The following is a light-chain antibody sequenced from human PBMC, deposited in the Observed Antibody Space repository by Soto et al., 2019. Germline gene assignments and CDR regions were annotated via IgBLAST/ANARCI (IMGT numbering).Light chain of an antibody. J-gene: IGLJ2*01. V-gene: IGLV2-11*01. CDR2: DVS. CDR3: SSFAGSPVV. Sequence: QSALTQPRSVSGSPGQSVTISCTGTSSDVGGYNYVSWYQQHPGKAPKLMIYDVSKRPSGVPDRFSGSKSGNTASLTISGLQAEDEADYYCSSFAGSPVVFGGGTKLTVL. CDR1: SSDVGGYNY.